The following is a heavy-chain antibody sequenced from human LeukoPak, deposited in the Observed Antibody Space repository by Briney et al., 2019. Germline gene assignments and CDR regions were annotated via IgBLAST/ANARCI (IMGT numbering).Heavy chain of an antibody. CDR3: ARLTYYYYYYMDV. CDR2: MNPNSGNT. V-gene: IGHV1-8*03. CDR1: GYTFTSYD. Sequence: ASVNVSCTASGYTFTSYDINWVRQATGQGLEWMGWMNPNSGNTGYAQKFQGRVTITRNTSISTAYMELSSLRSEDTAVYYCARLTYYYYYYMDVRGKGTTVTVSS. D-gene: IGHD1-14*01. J-gene: IGHJ6*03.